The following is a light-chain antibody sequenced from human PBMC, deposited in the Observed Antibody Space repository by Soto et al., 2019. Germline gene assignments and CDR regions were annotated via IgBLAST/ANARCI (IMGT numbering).Light chain of an antibody. J-gene: IGKJ1*01. CDR1: QAIRND. CDR2: FAS. Sequence: AIQMTQSPSSLSASVGDRVTITCRASQAIRNDLGWYQQKPGKAPKLLIYFASTLQSGVPSRFSGSGSGTDFTLTISSLQPEDFATYYCQHYNSYSEAFGQGTKVDIK. CDR3: QHYNSYSEA. V-gene: IGKV1-6*02.